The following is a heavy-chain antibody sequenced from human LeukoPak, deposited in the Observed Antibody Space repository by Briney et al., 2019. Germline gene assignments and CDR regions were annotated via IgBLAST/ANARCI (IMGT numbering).Heavy chain of an antibody. V-gene: IGHV3-7*03. J-gene: IGHJ4*02. Sequence: PGGSLRLSCAASGFTFSSYGMHWVRQAPGEGLEGVANIKPDGTTKFHVDSVKGRFTISRDNALNSLCLQMNSLRAEDTAIYYCARSIPYGTTWYGRSDYWGQGTLVTVSS. CDR2: IKPDGTTK. CDR1: GFTFSSYG. CDR3: ARSIPYGTTWYGRSDY. D-gene: IGHD6-13*01.